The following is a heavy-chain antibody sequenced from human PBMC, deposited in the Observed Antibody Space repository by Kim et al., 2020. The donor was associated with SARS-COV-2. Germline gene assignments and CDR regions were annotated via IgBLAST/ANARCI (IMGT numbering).Heavy chain of an antibody. CDR1: GFSFSSYW. D-gene: IGHD4-17*01. Sequence: GGSLRLSCTASGFSFSSYWMHWVRQAPGKGLEWISRINRDGSSTYYADSAKARFTISRDNAKDTQYLQMNSLRAEDTAVYYCARNFDYGYNAWGQDAVVTLSS. V-gene: IGHV3-74*01. CDR2: INRDGSST. J-gene: IGHJ1*01. CDR3: ARNFDYGYNA.